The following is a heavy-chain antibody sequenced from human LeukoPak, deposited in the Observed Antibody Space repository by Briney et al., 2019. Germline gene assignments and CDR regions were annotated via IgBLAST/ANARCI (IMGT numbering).Heavy chain of an antibody. Sequence: ASVKVSCKASGYTFTGYYMHWVRQAPGQGLEWMGWINPNSGGTNYAQKFQGRVTMTRDTPISTAYMELSRLRSDDTAVYYCARDSASRDGYNLFDYWGQGTLVTVSS. CDR2: INPNSGGT. CDR1: GYTFTGYY. J-gene: IGHJ4*02. CDR3: ARDSASRDGYNLFDY. D-gene: IGHD5-24*01. V-gene: IGHV1-2*02.